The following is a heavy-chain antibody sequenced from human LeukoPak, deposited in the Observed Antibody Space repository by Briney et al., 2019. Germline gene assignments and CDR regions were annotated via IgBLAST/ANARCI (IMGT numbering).Heavy chain of an antibody. J-gene: IGHJ4*02. Sequence: SVKVSCKASGGTFSSYAISWVRQAPGQGFEWMGGIIPIFGTANYAQKFQGRVTITTDESTSTAYMELSSLRSEDTAVYYCARSARYDSSGYSKSGDYWGQGTLVTVSS. V-gene: IGHV1-69*05. CDR2: IIPIFGTA. CDR1: GGTFSSYA. D-gene: IGHD3-22*01. CDR3: ARSARYDSSGYSKSGDY.